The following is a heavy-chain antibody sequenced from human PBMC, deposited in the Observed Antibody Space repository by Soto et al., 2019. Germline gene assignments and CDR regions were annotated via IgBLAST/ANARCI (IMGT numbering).Heavy chain of an antibody. CDR2: ISGSGGST. CDR1: GFTFSSYA. CDR3: AEGTGGIN. V-gene: IGHV3-23*01. D-gene: IGHD1-1*01. Sequence: EVQLLESGGGLVQPGGSLRLSCAASGFTFSSYAMSWVRQAPGKGLEWVSAISGSGGSTYYADSVKGRFTISRDNSQNTVEPQINRLRAGDTGGNYCAEGTGGINWGQGNLVTGFS. J-gene: IGHJ4*02.